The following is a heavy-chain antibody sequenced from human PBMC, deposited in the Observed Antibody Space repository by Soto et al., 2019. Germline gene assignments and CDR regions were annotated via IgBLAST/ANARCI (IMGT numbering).Heavy chain of an antibody. D-gene: IGHD6-6*01. CDR1: GGTFSSYT. V-gene: IGHV1-69*02. J-gene: IGHJ4*02. Sequence: QVQLVQSVAEVKKPGSSVKVSCKASGGTFSSYTISWVRQAPGQGLEWMGRIIPILGIANYAQKFQGRVTITADKSTSTAYMELSSLRSEDTAVYYCASIKDSRSTFGPSHYWGQGTLVTVSS. CDR3: ASIKDSRSTFGPSHY. CDR2: IIPILGIA.